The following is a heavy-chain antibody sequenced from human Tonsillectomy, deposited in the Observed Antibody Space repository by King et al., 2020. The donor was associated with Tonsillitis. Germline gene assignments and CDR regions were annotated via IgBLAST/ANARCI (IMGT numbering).Heavy chain of an antibody. Sequence: QLQESGPGLVKPSETLSLTCSVSGDSITSNNYYGAWIRQPPGEWLGWIGSNSYSGSTFYNPSLKTPVTISVDTSKNQFFLKLTSVRAADTAVYYCARLGGFFYDGTEYYVGAFDFWGQGTMVTVSS. CDR2: NSYSGST. J-gene: IGHJ3*01. CDR3: ARLGGFFYDGTEYYVGAFDF. V-gene: IGHV4-39*01. CDR1: GDSITSNNYY. D-gene: IGHD3-22*01.